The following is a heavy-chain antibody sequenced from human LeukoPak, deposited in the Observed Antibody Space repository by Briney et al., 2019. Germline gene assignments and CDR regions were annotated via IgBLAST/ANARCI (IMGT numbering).Heavy chain of an antibody. V-gene: IGHV4-30-4*01. CDR2: IYYSGST. CDR3: ARDSQGGGD. J-gene: IGHJ4*02. Sequence: NASETLSLTCTVSGGSISSGDYYWSWLRQPPGKGLEWIGYIYYSGSTYYNPSLKSRVTISVDTSKNQFSLKLSSVTAADTAVYYCARDSQGGGDWGQGTLVTVSS. D-gene: IGHD3-16*01. CDR1: GGSISSGDYY.